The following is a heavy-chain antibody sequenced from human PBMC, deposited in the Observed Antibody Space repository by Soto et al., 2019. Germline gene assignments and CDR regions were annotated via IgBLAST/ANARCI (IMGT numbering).Heavy chain of an antibody. CDR3: ARDWGYYYYYGMDV. CDR2: ISSSSSYI. J-gene: IGHJ6*02. V-gene: IGHV3-21*01. Sequence: EVQLVESGGGLVKPGGSLRLSCAASGFTFSSYSMNWVRQAPGKGLEWVSSISSSSSYIYYADSVKGRFTISRDNAKNSLYLQMNSVRAEDTAVYYCARDWGYYYYYGMDVWGQGTTVTVSS. CDR1: GFTFSSYS. D-gene: IGHD3-16*01.